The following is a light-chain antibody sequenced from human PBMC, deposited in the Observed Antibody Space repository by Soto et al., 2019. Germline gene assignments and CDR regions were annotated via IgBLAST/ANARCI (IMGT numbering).Light chain of an antibody. V-gene: IGKV1-39*01. CDR2: AAS. CDR3: QQTYSIPIG. Sequence: IQMTQSPFSLSASVGDRVTITCLSSQIVSTYLNWYQHKPGKVPELLIYAASTLESGVPPRFSGSGSGTDFSLTISHLQPEDFATYYCQQTYSIPIGFGQGTRLEIK. J-gene: IGKJ5*01. CDR1: QIVSTY.